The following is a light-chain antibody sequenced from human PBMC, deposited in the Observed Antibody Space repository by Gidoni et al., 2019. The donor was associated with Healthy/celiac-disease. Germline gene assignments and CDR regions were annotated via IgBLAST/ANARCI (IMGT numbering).Light chain of an antibody. CDR2: DNN. J-gene: IGLJ3*02. V-gene: IGLV1-51*01. CDR1: SSNIGNNY. Sequence: QSVLTQPPSVSAAPVQKVTISCSGSSSNIGNNYVSWSQQLPGTAHKLLIYDNNKRPSGIPDRFSGSKSGTSATLGITGLQTGDEADYYCGTWDSSLSGGVFGGGTKLTVL. CDR3: GTWDSSLSGGV.